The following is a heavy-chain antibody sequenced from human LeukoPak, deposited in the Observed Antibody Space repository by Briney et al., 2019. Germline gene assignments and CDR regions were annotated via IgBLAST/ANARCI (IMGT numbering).Heavy chain of an antibody. V-gene: IGHV3-49*03. CDR1: GFTFGDYA. D-gene: IGHD6-19*01. CDR2: IRSKIYGGTT. CDR3: TRDQYSSGWYDILFDY. J-gene: IGHJ4*02. Sequence: GRSLRLSCTASGFTFGDYAMSWFRQAPGKRLEWVGFIRSKIYGGTTEYAASVKGRFTISRDDSKSIAYLQMNSLKSEDTAVYYCTRDQYSSGWYDILFDYWGQGTLVTVSS.